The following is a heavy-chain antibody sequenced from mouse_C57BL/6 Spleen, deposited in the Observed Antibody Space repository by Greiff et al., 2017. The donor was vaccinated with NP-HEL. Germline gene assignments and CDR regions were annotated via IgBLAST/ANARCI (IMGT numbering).Heavy chain of an antibody. V-gene: IGHV1-42*01. CDR2: INPSTGGT. CDR1: GYSFTGYY. CDR3: ARSFVYYYAMDY. J-gene: IGHJ4*01. Sequence: EVKLMESGPELVKPGASVKISCKASGYSFTGYYMNWVKQSPEKSLEWIGEINPSTGGTTYNQKFKAKATLTVDKSSSTAYMQLKSLTSEDSAVYYCARSFVYYYAMDYWGQGTSVTVSS.